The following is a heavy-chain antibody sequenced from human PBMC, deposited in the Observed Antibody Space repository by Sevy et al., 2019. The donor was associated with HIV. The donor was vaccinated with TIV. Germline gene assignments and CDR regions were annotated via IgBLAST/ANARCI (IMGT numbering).Heavy chain of an antibody. J-gene: IGHJ4*02. D-gene: IGHD3-22*01. CDR2: IKQDGSEK. V-gene: IGHV3-7*01. CDR3: ARPYRTDPFYYSGSGGYYYPSYFDY. CDR1: GFTFSNYW. Sequence: GGSLRLSCAASGFTFSNYWMSWVRQAPGKGLEWVANIKQDGSEKYYVDSVKGRFTISRDNAKNSLYLQMNSLRAEDTAAYYCARPYRTDPFYYSGSGGYYYPSYFDYWGQGTLVTVSS.